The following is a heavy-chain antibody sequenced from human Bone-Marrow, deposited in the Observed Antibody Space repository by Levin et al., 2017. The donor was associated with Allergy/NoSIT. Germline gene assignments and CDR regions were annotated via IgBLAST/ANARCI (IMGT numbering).Heavy chain of an antibody. CDR2: IIPIFGTA. CDR3: APVMGFLEWLPIDY. V-gene: IGHV1-69*13. Sequence: SVKVSCKASGGTFSSYAISWVRQAPGQGLEWMGGIIPIFGTANYAQKFQGRVTITADESTSTAYMELSSLRSEDTAVYYCAPVMGFLEWLPIDYWGQGTLVTVSS. D-gene: IGHD3-3*01. J-gene: IGHJ4*02. CDR1: GGTFSSYA.